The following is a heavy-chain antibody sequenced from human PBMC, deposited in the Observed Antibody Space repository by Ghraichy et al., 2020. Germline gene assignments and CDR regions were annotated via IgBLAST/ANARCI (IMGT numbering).Heavy chain of an antibody. J-gene: IGHJ4*02. D-gene: IGHD1-26*01. CDR2: TYYRSKWYK. CDR1: GDSVSSNSAA. Sequence: QTLSLNCAISGDSVSSNSAAWNWIRQSPSRGLEWLGRTYYRSKWYKHYAVSVKSRITINPDTSKNQFYLQMNSVTPEDTAVYYCARTAGIGVDYWGQGTLVTVSS. V-gene: IGHV6-1*01. CDR3: ARTAGIGVDY.